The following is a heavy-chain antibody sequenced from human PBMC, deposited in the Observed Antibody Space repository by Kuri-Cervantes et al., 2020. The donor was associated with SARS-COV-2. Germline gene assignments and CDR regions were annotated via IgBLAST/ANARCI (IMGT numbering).Heavy chain of an antibody. CDR2: INHSGST. Sequence: SETLSLTCAVYGGSFSGYYWSWIRQPPGKGLEWIGEINHSGSTNYNPSLKSRVTISVDTSKNQFSLKLSSVTAADTAVYYCARGVMGAVARFLVPYYYYYMDVCGKGTTVTVSS. CDR1: GGSFSGYY. D-gene: IGHD6-19*01. V-gene: IGHV4-34*01. J-gene: IGHJ6*03. CDR3: ARGVMGAVARFLVPYYYYYMDV.